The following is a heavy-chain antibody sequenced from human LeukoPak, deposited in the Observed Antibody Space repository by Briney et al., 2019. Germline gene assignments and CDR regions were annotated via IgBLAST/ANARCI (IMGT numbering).Heavy chain of an antibody. Sequence: GGSLRLSCAASGFTFSSYDMHWVRQATGKGLEWVSGIGTAGDIYYPGSVKGRFTISRENAKNSLYLQVNSLRVEDTAVYYCARSTTHPYYNYMDVWGKGTTVTLSS. J-gene: IGHJ6*03. CDR3: ARSTTHPYYNYMDV. CDR2: IGTAGDI. V-gene: IGHV3-13*01. D-gene: IGHD4-17*01. CDR1: GFTFSSYD.